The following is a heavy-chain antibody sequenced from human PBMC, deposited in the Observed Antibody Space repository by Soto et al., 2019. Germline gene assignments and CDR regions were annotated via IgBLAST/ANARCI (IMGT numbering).Heavy chain of an antibody. D-gene: IGHD6-13*01. J-gene: IGHJ5*02. CDR2: INHSGST. V-gene: IGHV4-34*01. Sequence: TLSLTCAVDGGSFSGYYWSWIRQPPGKGLEWIGEINHSGSTNYNPSLKSRVTISVDTSKNQFSLKLSSVTAADTAVYYCARRRIAAAVHNWFDPWGQGTLVTVSS. CDR3: ARRRIAAAVHNWFDP. CDR1: GGSFSGYY.